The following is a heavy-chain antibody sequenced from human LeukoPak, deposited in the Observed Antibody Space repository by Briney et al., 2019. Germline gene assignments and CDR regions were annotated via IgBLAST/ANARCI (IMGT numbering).Heavy chain of an antibody. CDR2: IYYSGST. D-gene: IGHD5-12*01. V-gene: IGHV4-31*03. CDR3: ARGGNSGYDWVYYYYYYMDV. CDR1: GCSISSGGYY. J-gene: IGHJ6*03. Sequence: SETLSLTCTVSGCSISSGGYYWSWIRQHPGKGLELIGYIYYSGSTYYNPSLKSRVTISVDTSKNQFSLKLSSVTAADTAVYYCARGGNSGYDWVYYYYYYMDVWGKGTTVTVSS.